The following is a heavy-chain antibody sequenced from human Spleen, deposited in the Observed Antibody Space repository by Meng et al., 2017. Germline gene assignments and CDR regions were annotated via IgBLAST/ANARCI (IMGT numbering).Heavy chain of an antibody. D-gene: IGHD2-21*02. J-gene: IGHJ4*02. CDR2: ITGSGFST. CDR1: GFTFSNYA. Sequence: GESLKISCVASGFTFSNYAMSWVRQAPGKGPEWVSVITGSGFSTYYADSVKGRFTISRDNFKNTLYLQMNSLRAEDTAVYYCARDSIVVVTAIEGGYFDYWGQGTLVTVSS. V-gene: IGHV3-23*01. CDR3: ARDSIVVVTAIEGGYFDY.